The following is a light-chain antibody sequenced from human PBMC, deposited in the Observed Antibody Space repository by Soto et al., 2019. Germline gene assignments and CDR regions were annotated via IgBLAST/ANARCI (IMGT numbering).Light chain of an antibody. CDR2: DAS. J-gene: IGKJ5*01. V-gene: IGKV3-20*01. Sequence: EIVLTQSPGTLSLSPGERATLSCRASQSVSSNYLAWYQQKPGQAPRLLIYDASSRATGIPDRFSGSGSGTDFTLTISRLEPLYFAVYYCQQYGTSPQTFGQGTRLEIK. CDR1: QSVSSNY. CDR3: QQYGTSPQT.